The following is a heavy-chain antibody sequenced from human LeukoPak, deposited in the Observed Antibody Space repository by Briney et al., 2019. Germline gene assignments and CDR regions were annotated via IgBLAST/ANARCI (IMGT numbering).Heavy chain of an antibody. J-gene: IGHJ6*02. CDR2: ISSSSSYI. CDR1: GFTFSSYS. D-gene: IGHD2-21*02. CDR3: ARTPGGLAYCGGDCYSRGYYYYGMDV. V-gene: IGHV3-21*01. Sequence: PGRSLRLSCAASGFTFSSYSMNWVRQAPGKGLEWVSSISSSSSYIYYADSVKGRFTISRDNAKNSLYLQMNSLRAEDTAVYYCARTPGGLAYCGGDCYSRGYYYYGMDVWGQGTTVTVSS.